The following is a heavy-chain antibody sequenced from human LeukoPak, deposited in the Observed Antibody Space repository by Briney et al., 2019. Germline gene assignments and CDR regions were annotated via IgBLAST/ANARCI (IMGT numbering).Heavy chain of an antibody. V-gene: IGHV3-48*01. J-gene: IGHJ3*02. CDR3: AIGYCSSTSCSGGSSNAFDI. CDR1: GFTFSSYS. CDR2: ISSSSSTI. Sequence: GGSLRLSCAASGFTFSSYSMNWVRQAPGKGLEWVSYISSSSSTIYYADSVKGRFTISRDNAKNSLYLQMNSLRAEDTAVYYCAIGYCSSTSCSGGSSNAFDIWGQGTMVTVSS. D-gene: IGHD2-2*01.